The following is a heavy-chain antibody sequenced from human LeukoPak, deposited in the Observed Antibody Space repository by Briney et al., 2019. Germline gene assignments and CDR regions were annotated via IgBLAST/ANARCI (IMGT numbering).Heavy chain of an antibody. Sequence: ASVKVSCKVSGYTLTELSMHWVRQAPGKGLEWMGGFDPEDGETIYAQKFQGRVTMTEDTSTDTAYMELSSLRSEDTAVYYCATAAIITKRNYPGPAYYYYYYMDVWGKGTTVTVSS. V-gene: IGHV1-24*01. J-gene: IGHJ6*03. CDR1: GYTLTELS. CDR3: ATAAIITKRNYPGPAYYYYYYMDV. CDR2: FDPEDGET. D-gene: IGHD1-7*01.